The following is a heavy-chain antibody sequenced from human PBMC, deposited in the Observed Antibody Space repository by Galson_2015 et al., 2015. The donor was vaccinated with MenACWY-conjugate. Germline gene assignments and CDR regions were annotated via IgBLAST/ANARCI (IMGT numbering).Heavy chain of an antibody. CDR3: AKVGGKTYGPNDY. J-gene: IGHJ4*02. CDR2: ISGSDDTT. Sequence: SLRLSCAAPGFTFNTYGMSWVRQAPGKGLRWVSGISGSDDTTYYADSVKGRFTISRDNSKNTLYLQMNSLRAEDAAVYYCAKVGGKTYGPNDYWGQGTVVTVSS. CDR1: GFTFNTYG. V-gene: IGHV3-23*01. D-gene: IGHD3-10*01.